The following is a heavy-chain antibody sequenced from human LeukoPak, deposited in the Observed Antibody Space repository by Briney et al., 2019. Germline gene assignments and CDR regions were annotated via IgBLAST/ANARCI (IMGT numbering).Heavy chain of an antibody. Sequence: GGSLRLSCAASAFTFSSYSMNWVRQAPGKGLEWVSSISTSSNYIYYADSVNGPFTISRDNAKNRLYLQMNSLRAEDTAVYYCARDYCSGGSCYSYRYWGHGIPVTVSS. V-gene: IGHV3-21*06. D-gene: IGHD2-15*01. CDR2: ISTSSNYI. CDR1: AFTFSSYS. CDR3: ARDYCSGGSCYSYRY. J-gene: IGHJ4*03.